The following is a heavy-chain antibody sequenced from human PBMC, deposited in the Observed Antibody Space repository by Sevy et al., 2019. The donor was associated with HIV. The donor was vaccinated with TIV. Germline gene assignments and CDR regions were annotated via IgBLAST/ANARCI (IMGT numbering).Heavy chain of an antibody. CDR2: IWYAGSRI. D-gene: IGHD5-12*01. CDR1: GFTFSNYA. J-gene: IGHJ4*02. Sequence: GGSLRLSCAASGFTFSNYAMHWVRQAPGKGLAWVALIWYAGSRIFYADSVKGRFTISRDNSESTLYLQMNSLRAEDTALYHCAKGGPNSGYDYYFDYWGQGTLVTVSS. CDR3: AKGGPNSGYDYYFDY. V-gene: IGHV3-33*06.